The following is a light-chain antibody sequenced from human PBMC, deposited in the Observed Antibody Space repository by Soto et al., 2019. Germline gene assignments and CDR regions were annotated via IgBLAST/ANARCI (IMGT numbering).Light chain of an antibody. CDR3: QQYVSPGT. V-gene: IGKV3-20*01. Sequence: VWMQSPDTLFRSPGERATLSCRASQSVSNNYLAWYQQKPGQAPRLLIYGASNRATGIPDRFSGSGSGTDFTLTISRLEHEDLAVYYCQQYVSPGTFGQGTKVDIK. J-gene: IGKJ1*01. CDR1: QSVSNNY. CDR2: GAS.